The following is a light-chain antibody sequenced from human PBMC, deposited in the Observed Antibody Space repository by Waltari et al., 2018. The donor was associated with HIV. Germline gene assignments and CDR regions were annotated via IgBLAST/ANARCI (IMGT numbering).Light chain of an antibody. CDR1: QFIATS. J-gene: IGKJ2*01. CDR3: QQANSCPHT. CDR2: DSS. Sequence: DIQMTKSPSSMSASVGDRVTITCRATQFIATSLAWYQQRPNMAPKLLLFDSSRLQSGVPSRFSGSGSGTQFTLTINSLQPEDLATYYCQQANSCPHTFGQGT. V-gene: IGKV1-12*01.